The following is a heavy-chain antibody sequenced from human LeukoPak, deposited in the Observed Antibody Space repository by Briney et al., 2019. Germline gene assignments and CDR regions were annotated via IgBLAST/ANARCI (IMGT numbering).Heavy chain of an antibody. CDR2: IKQDGSEK. CDR1: GFTFSSYA. CDR3: ARDRVAAAAVYFDY. D-gene: IGHD6-13*01. V-gene: IGHV3-7*01. Sequence: GGSLRLSCAASGFTFSSYAMSWVRQAPGKGLEWVANIKQDGSEKYYVDSVKGRFTISRDNAKNSLYLQMNSLRAEDTAVYYCARDRVAAAAVYFDYWGQGTLVTVSS. J-gene: IGHJ4*02.